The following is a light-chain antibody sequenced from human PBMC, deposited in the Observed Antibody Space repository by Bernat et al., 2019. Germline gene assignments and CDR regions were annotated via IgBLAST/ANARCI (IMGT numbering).Light chain of an antibody. CDR2: AAS. CDR1: HVIGIY. Sequence: DIQLTQSPPFLSASVGDRVTITCRASHVIGIYLDWYQQKPGKAPKLLIYAASTLQTGAPSRFSGSGSGTEYTLTINNLQPEDFATCYCQHRNNYPITFGQGTRMEIK. J-gene: IGKJ5*01. V-gene: IGKV1-9*01. CDR3: QHRNNYPIT.